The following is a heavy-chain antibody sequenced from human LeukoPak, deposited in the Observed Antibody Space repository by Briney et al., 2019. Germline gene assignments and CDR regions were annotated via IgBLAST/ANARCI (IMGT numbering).Heavy chain of an antibody. CDR1: GGSISSSSYY. V-gene: IGHV4-39*01. D-gene: IGHD3-16*01. CDR3: ARLGSPIGYYFDY. Sequence: PSEALSLTCPVSGGSISSSSYYWGWIRQPPGKGLEWIGSVYYSGATYYNPSLKSRVTISVDTSKNQFSLKLSSVTAADTAVYYCARLGSPIGYYFDYWGQGTLVTVSS. J-gene: IGHJ4*02. CDR2: VYYSGAT.